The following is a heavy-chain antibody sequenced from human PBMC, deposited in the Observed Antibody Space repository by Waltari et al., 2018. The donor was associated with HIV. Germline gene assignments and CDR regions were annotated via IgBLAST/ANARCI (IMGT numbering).Heavy chain of an antibody. J-gene: IGHJ4*02. D-gene: IGHD3-10*01. CDR3: AKDTTLVMVRGVALDY. CDR2: ISWNSGSI. V-gene: IGHV3-9*01. CDR1: GFTFDDYA. Sequence: EVQLVESGGGLVQPGRSLRLSCAASGFTFDDYAMPWVRQAPGKGLEWVSGISWNSGSIGYADSVKGRFTISRDNAKNSLYLQMNSLRAEDTALYYCAKDTTLVMVRGVALDYWGQGTLVTVSS.